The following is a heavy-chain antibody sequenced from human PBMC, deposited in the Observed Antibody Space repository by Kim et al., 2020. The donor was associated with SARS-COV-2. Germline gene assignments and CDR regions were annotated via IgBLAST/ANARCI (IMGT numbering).Heavy chain of an antibody. CDR1: GYTFTGYY. D-gene: IGHD6-6*01. J-gene: IGHJ5*01. Sequence: ASVKVSCKASGYTFTGYYIHWVRQAPGQGLEWMGRIGPNSGGTNFAQKFQGRVTLTRDTSISTAYMELTRLTSDDTGIYYCAKDSSSSSSYQWLDTWG. CDR2: IGPNSGGT. CDR3: AKDSSSSSSYQWLDT. V-gene: IGHV1-2*05.